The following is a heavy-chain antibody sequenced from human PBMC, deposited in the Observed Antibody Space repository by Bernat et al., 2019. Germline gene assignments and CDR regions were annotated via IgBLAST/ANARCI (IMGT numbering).Heavy chain of an antibody. D-gene: IGHD6-13*01. J-gene: IGHJ2*01. CDR1: GFTFNGYA. V-gene: IGHV3-30-3*01. CDR3: ARVGRQGSSLNNYWYFDL. Sequence: QVQLVESGGGVVQPGRSLRLSCAASGFTFNGYAMHWVRQAPGKGLEWVAVVSSDGSDKYYADSLKGRFTISRDNSKNTLYLQMNSLRAEDTAVYYCARVGRQGSSLNNYWYFDLWGRGTLVTVSS. CDR2: VSSDGSDK.